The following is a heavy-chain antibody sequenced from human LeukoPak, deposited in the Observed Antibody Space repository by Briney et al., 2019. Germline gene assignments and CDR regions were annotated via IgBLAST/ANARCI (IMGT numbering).Heavy chain of an antibody. Sequence: GGSLRLSCAASGFIFSDYYMSWIRQAPGRGLEWISYISGSSSYTKYADSVKGRFTISRDNAKNSLYLQMNSLGAEDTAVYYCARRGTSSSWAHFDYWGQGTLVTVSS. CDR3: ARRGTSSSWAHFDY. J-gene: IGHJ4*02. D-gene: IGHD6-13*01. CDR2: ISGSSSYT. V-gene: IGHV3-11*03. CDR1: GFIFSDYY.